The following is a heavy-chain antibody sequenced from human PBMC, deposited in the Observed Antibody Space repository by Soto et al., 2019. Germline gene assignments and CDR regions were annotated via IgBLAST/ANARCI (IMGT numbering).Heavy chain of an antibody. CDR1: GRSVSSNY. CDR2: VFYGGT. D-gene: IGHD3-16*01. CDR3: ASYRGALYFES. J-gene: IGHJ4*02. V-gene: IGHV4-59*02. Sequence: LSLTCSVSGRSVSSNYWSWIRQSPDKGLEWLGYVFYGGTDYNPSLGGRVSMSVETSKSQFSLKLTSVTVADTAVYYCASYRGALYFESWGPGSLVTVSS.